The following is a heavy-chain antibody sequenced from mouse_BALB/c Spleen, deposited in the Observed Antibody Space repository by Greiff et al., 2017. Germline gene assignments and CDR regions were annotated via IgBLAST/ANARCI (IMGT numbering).Heavy chain of an antibody. CDR3: ARDRYDAMDY. CDR2: IRNKANGYTT. V-gene: IGHV7-3*02. J-gene: IGHJ4*01. Sequence: EAKLMESGGGLVQPGGSLRLSCATSGFTFTDYYMSWVRQPPGKALEWLGFIRNKANGYTTEYSASVKGRFTISRDNSQSILYLQMNTLRAEDSATYYCARDRYDAMDYWGQGTSVTVSS. CDR1: GFTFTDYY.